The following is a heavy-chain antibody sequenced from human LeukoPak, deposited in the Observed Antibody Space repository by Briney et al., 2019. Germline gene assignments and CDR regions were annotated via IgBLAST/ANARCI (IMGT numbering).Heavy chain of an antibody. CDR3: TRMTTGHDY. V-gene: IGHV4-34*01. D-gene: IGHD4-17*01. J-gene: IGHJ4*02. CDR2: INHSGYT. Sequence: PSETLSLTCAVSGVSFDDYYWAWVRQTPGKGREWIGEINHSGYTNDSPSLKSRVTLSIDTSRKQFSLNLRSVTVADAGTYYCTRMTTGHDYWGQGTLVTVSS. CDR1: GVSFDDYY.